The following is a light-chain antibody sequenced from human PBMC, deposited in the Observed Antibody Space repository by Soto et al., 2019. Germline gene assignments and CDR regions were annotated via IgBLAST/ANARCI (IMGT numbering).Light chain of an antibody. J-gene: IGKJ1*01. CDR2: DAS. CDR1: QSVAKNY. V-gene: IGKV3-20*01. Sequence: EIVLTQSPGTLSLSPGERATLSCRASQSVAKNYLAWYKQEPGQAPRLLIYDASQMDTGIPGMFSGSGSGTDFTLTISRLEPEDFGVYYCHYYASSPQTFGRGTKVEIK. CDR3: HYYASSPQT.